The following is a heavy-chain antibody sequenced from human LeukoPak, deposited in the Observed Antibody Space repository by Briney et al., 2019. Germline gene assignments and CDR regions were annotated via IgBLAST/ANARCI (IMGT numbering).Heavy chain of an antibody. CDR3: ARELYCSSTSCSPANWFDP. CDR2: IYHSGST. D-gene: IGHD2-2*01. CDR1: DGSISSNF. Sequence: SETLSLICTVSDGSISSNFWSWIRQPPGKGLEWIGYIYHSGSTYYNPSLKSRVTISVDRSKNQFSLKLSSVTAADTAVYYCARELYCSSTSCSPANWFDPWGQGTLVTVSS. V-gene: IGHV4-59*12. J-gene: IGHJ5*02.